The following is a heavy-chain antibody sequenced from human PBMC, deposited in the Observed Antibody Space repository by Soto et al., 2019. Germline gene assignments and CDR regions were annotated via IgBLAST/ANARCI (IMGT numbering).Heavy chain of an antibody. CDR3: ASKIVTPGYHYYDY. CDR2: ISGSGTST. Sequence: GSLRLSCAASGFSFSSCEMSWVRQAPGKGLEWVSYISGSGTSTQYSDSVKGRFTISRDNAKNSLHLQMNSLGAEDTAVYYCASKIVTPGYHYYDYWGQGTLVTVSS. CDR1: GFSFSSCE. J-gene: IGHJ4*02. V-gene: IGHV3-48*03. D-gene: IGHD3-9*01.